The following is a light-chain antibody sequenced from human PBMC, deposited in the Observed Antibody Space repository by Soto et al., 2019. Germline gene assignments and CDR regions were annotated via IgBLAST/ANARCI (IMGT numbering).Light chain of an antibody. Sequence: QLVLTQPPSVSGAPGQRVTISCTGSSSNIGAGYDVHWYQQLPGRAPKLLIYGNTNRPSGVPDRFSGSKSGTSASLAITGLQAEGEADYYCLSFDSSLSVVFGGGTKVTVL. CDR1: SSNIGAGYD. CDR3: LSFDSSLSVV. V-gene: IGLV1-40*01. J-gene: IGLJ2*01. CDR2: GNT.